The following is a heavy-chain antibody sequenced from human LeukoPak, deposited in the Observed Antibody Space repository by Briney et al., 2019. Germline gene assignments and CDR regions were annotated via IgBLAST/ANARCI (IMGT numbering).Heavy chain of an antibody. D-gene: IGHD6-13*01. Sequence: GGSLRLSCAASGFRLSTYWMSWVRQAPGKGLERVANIKQDGSEKCYVDSVKGRFTISRDNGKNSLYLQMNSLRAEDTAVYYCARDGKSAALDYWGQGTLVTVSS. J-gene: IGHJ4*02. CDR2: IKQDGSEK. CDR3: ARDGKSAALDY. CDR1: GFRLSTYW. V-gene: IGHV3-7*01.